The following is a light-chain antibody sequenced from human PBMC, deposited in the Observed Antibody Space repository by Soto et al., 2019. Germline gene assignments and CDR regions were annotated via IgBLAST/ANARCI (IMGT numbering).Light chain of an antibody. CDR3: QQYNSYPST. Sequence: DIQMTQSPSTLSASVGDRVTITCRASQSISSWLAWYQQKPGKAPKLLIYKASTLESWVPSNFSGSGSGTECNLSISSLQPEDFATYYCQQYNSYPSTLGPGTKVDVK. J-gene: IGKJ1*01. CDR2: KAS. V-gene: IGKV1-5*03. CDR1: QSISSW.